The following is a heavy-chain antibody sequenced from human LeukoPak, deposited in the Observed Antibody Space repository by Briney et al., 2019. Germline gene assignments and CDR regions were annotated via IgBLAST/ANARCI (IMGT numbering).Heavy chain of an antibody. J-gene: IGHJ4*02. CDR3: ARGQDDRSGTFDY. V-gene: IGHV4-61*01. CDR2: MSPSGTT. Sequence: SETLSLTCTVSGDSVSSGNYYLSWIRQPPGKGLDWITHMSPSGTTKYNPSLKSRVTTSVDTSRTQFSLRLSSVTAADTAVYYCARGQDDRSGTFDYWGQGILVTVSS. D-gene: IGHD3-22*01. CDR1: GDSVSSGNYY.